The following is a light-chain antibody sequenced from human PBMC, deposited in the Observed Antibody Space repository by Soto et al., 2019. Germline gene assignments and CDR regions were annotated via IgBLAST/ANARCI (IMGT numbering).Light chain of an antibody. CDR2: GAS. Sequence: EIVLTQSPATLSLSPGERGTLSCRASRIVTNNYLAWYQQKPGQAPRLLIYGASRRATGIPDRFSGSGSGTDFTLTINRLEPEDFAVYYCQQCAFSPRTFGQGTKLEIK. J-gene: IGKJ2*01. CDR3: QQCAFSPRT. CDR1: RIVTNNY. V-gene: IGKV3-20*01.